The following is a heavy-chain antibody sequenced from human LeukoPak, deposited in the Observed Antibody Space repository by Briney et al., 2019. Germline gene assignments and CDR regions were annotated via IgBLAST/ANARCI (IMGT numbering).Heavy chain of an antibody. V-gene: IGHV1-2*02. D-gene: IGHD5-18*01. CDR3: ARDLVHSQYNTAMATDYYYGMDV. J-gene: IGHJ6*02. Sequence: ASVKVSCKASGYTFTGYYMHWVRQAPGQGLEWMGWINPNSGGTNYAQKFQGRVTMTRDTSISTAYMELSRLRSDDTAVYYCARDLVHSQYNTAMATDYYYGMDVWGQGTTVSVSS. CDR2: INPNSGGT. CDR1: GYTFTGYY.